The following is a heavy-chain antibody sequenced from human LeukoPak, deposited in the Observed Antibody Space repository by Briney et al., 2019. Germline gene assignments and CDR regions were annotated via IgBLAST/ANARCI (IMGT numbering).Heavy chain of an antibody. CDR1: GGSISSYY. V-gene: IGHV4-59*01. CDR2: IYYSGST. J-gene: IGHJ4*02. D-gene: IGHD5-24*01. CDR3: ARGRRDGYNYYFDY. Sequence: SSETLSLTCTVSGGSISSYYWSWIRQPPGKGLEWIGYIYYSGSTNYNPSLKSRVTISVDTSKNQFSLKLSSVTAADTAVYYCARGRRDGYNYYFDYWGQGTLVTVSS.